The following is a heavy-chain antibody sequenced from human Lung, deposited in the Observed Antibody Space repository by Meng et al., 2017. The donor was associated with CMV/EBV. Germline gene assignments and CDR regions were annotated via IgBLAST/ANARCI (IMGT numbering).Heavy chain of an antibody. Sequence: VQLVQSGAEVKRPGASVKISCQASGYSFRGFYLNWVRQAPGHGLEWLGRVNPISDDTHLAQKFEGRITVTRGATINTAFMELTRLRPDDTAVYYCAKSSDNGWSSWGPGTLVTVSS. J-gene: IGHJ4*01. CDR3: AKSSDNGWSS. CDR2: VNPISDDT. CDR1: GYSFRGFY. D-gene: IGHD6-19*01. V-gene: IGHV1-2*06.